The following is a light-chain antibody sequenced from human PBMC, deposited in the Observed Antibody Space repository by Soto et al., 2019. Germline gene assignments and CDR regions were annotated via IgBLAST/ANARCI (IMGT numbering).Light chain of an antibody. CDR1: QSVRSAY. J-gene: IGKJ1*01. CDR3: QQYGGSPQT. Sequence: EIVLTQSPGTLSLFPGERATLSCRASQSVRSAYVAWYQQKPGQARRLLIYGASSRATGIPDRFSGSGSGTDFTLTIRRLEPEDFAVYYCQQYGGSPQTFGPGTKVEI. CDR2: GAS. V-gene: IGKV3-20*01.